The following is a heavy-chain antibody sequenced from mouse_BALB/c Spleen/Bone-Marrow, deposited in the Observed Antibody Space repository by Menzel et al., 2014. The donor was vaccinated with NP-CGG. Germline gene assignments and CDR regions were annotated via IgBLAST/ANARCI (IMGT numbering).Heavy chain of an antibody. CDR1: GFNIKDTY. CDR2: VDPANGNT. Sequence: VQLKQPGAELVKPGASVKLSCTASGFNIKDTYMHWVKQRPEQGLEWIGRVDPANGNTKYDPKFQGRATVTADTSSSTAYLQLSSLTSEDTAVYYCARYYYRTIDYWGQGTSVTVSS. CDR3: ARYYYRTIDY. V-gene: IGHV14-3*02. J-gene: IGHJ4*01. D-gene: IGHD1-1*01.